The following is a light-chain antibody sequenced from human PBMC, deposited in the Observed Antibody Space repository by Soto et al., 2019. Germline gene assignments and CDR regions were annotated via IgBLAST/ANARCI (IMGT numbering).Light chain of an antibody. CDR1: HSVSSN. V-gene: IGKV3-15*01. CDR2: GAS. Sequence: EIVMTQSPATLSVSPGERATLSCRASHSVSSNLAWYQQKPGQAPRLLIYGASTRATGIPARFSGSGSGTDFTLTISSLQSEDFAVYYCQQYSNWWTFGQGTKVEIK. J-gene: IGKJ1*01. CDR3: QQYSNWWT.